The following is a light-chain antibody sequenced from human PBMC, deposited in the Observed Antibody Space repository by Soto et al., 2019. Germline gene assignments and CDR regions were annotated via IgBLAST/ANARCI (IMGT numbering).Light chain of an antibody. J-gene: IGKJ1*01. CDR3: QRYCSSSLT. CDR2: GTS. V-gene: IGKV3-20*01. Sequence: EIVLTQSPGTLSLSPGERATLSCRASQSVSSSYLAWYQQKPGQAPRLLIYGTSSRATAIPDRFSGSGSGTDFTLTISRLEPEDFAVYYCQRYCSSSLTFGQGTKVEI. CDR1: QSVSSSY.